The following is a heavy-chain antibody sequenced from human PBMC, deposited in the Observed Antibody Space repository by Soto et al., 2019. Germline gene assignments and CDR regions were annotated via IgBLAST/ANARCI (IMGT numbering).Heavy chain of an antibody. CDR2: ISHDGRSK. Sequence: PGGSLRLSCAPSGFTFSSFGIHWVRQAPGKGLEWVAVISHDGRSKFYGDSVKGRFTISRDNSKNTLSLQMNSLRPEDTAVYYCAKDRGYCDTSSCYLGHAFDIWGQGATVTVSS. J-gene: IGHJ3*02. D-gene: IGHD2-2*01. CDR1: GFTFSSFG. CDR3: AKDRGYCDTSSCYLGHAFDI. V-gene: IGHV3-30*18.